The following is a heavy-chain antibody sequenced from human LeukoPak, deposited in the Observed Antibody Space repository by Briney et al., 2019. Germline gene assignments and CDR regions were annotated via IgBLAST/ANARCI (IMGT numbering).Heavy chain of an antibody. CDR1: GFTFSNYW. D-gene: IGHD2-21*01. V-gene: IGHV3-7*01. Sequence: GGSLRLSCVASGFTFSNYWMSWVRQAPGKGLEWVANIKQDGGEKYYVDSVKGRFTISRDNAKNSLYLQMNSLRAEDAAVYYCARDRISAISRGWFDPWGQGTLVTVSS. CDR3: ARDRISAISRGWFDP. CDR2: IKQDGGEK. J-gene: IGHJ5*02.